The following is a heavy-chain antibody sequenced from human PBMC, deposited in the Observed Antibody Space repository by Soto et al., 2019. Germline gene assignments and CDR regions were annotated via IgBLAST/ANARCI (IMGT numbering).Heavy chain of an antibody. V-gene: IGHV3-74*01. CDR1: GFRFSNQW. CDR2: INDSGSHT. J-gene: IGHJ6*02. D-gene: IGHD4-17*01. Sequence: GGSLRLSCAASGFRFSNQWMYWGRQSPGKGLVWVSRINDSGSHTAYADSVKGRFTISRDNTKNTLYLQMNNLRGEDTAVYYWARAVGATSDYRGRDVWG. CDR3: ARAVGATSDYRGRDV.